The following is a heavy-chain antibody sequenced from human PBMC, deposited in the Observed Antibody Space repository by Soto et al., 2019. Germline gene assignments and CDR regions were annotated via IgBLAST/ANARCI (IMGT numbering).Heavy chain of an antibody. CDR2: ISYDGSNK. Sequence: PGGSLRLSCAASGFTFSSYGMHWVRQAPGKGLEWVAVISYDGSNKYYADSVKGRFTISRDNSKNTLYLQMNSLRAEDTAVYYCAKAEYYYDSSGTRFDYWGQGTLVTVSS. CDR1: GFTFSSYG. D-gene: IGHD3-22*01. V-gene: IGHV3-30*18. J-gene: IGHJ4*02. CDR3: AKAEYYYDSSGTRFDY.